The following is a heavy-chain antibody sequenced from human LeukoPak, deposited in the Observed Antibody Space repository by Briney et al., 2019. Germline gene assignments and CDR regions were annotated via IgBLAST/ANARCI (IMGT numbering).Heavy chain of an antibody. D-gene: IGHD6-13*01. V-gene: IGHV3-30*18. CDR3: AKLAPHDEQQLVLNAFDI. Sequence: PGRSLRLSCAASGFTFSSYGMHWVRQAPGKGLEWVAVISYDGSNKYYADSVKGRFTISRDNSKNTLYLQMNSLRAEDTAVYYCAKLAPHDEQQLVLNAFDIWRQGTMVTVSS. CDR1: GFTFSSYG. CDR2: ISYDGSNK. J-gene: IGHJ3*02.